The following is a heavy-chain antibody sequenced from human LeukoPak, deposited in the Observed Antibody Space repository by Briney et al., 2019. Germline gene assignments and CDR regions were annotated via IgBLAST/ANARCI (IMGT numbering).Heavy chain of an antibody. CDR3: ARDVLRYYFDA. V-gene: IGHV4-31*03. CDR2: IYHSGNT. D-gene: IGHD2-8*02. J-gene: IGHJ4*02. CDR1: GDSISSGGNH. Sequence: SGTLSLTCTVSGDSISSGGNHWSWIRQRPGQGLEWIGCIYHSGNTYYNPSLKSRLTMSVDTSKNQFSLKLSSVTAADTAVYYCARDVLRYYFDAWGQGTLVTVSS.